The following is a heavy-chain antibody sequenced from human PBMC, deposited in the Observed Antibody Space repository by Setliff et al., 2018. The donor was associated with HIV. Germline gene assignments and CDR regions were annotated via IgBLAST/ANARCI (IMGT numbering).Heavy chain of an antibody. CDR3: ARMYSGYDWSPAGARTRYFDY. Sequence: KTSETLSLTCAVYGGSFSGFYWNWIRQAPGKGLEWIGSIYHSGSTYYNPSLKSRVTISVDTSKNQLSLKLGSVTAADTAVYYCARMYSGYDWSPAGARTRYFDYWGQGTLVTVSS. CDR2: IYHSGST. CDR1: GGSFSGFY. V-gene: IGHV4-34*01. D-gene: IGHD5-12*01. J-gene: IGHJ4*02.